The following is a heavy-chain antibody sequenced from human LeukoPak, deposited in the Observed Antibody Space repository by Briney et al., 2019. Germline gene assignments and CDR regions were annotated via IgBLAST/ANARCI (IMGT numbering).Heavy chain of an antibody. V-gene: IGHV3-7*01. CDR2: IPDDGHVR. CDR1: GFTLSSYA. J-gene: IGHJ5*02. CDR3: ARDPSSGWYLKDWFDP. Sequence: QPGGSLRLSCAASGFTLSSYAMCWFRQAPGKGLEWGANIPDDGHVRNYEDSVEGRFTISRDNAKNSLYLQMNSLRADDTAVYYCARDPSSGWYLKDWFDPWGQGTLVTVSS. D-gene: IGHD6-19*01.